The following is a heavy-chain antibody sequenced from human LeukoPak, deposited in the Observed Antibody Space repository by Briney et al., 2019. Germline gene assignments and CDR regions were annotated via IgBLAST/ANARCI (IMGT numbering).Heavy chain of an antibody. Sequence: GGSLRLSCAASGFTLSSNYMSWVRQAPGEGLEWVSVIYSGGSTYYAASVKGRFTISRDNSKNTLYLQMNSLRAEDTAVYYCARASSYGDYGFDYWGQGTLVTVSS. CDR2: IYSGGST. CDR1: GFTLSSNY. CDR3: ARASSYGDYGFDY. J-gene: IGHJ4*02. D-gene: IGHD4-17*01. V-gene: IGHV3-53*01.